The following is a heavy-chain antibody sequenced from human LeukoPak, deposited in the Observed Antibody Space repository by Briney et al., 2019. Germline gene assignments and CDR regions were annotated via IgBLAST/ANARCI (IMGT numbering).Heavy chain of an antibody. CDR3: ASGAAAMADY. V-gene: IGHV3-21*01. Sequence: PGGSLRLSCAASGFTFRSYSMNWVRQAPGKGLEWVSSISSSSSYIYYADSVKGRFTISRDNAKNSLYLQMNSLRAEDTAVYYCASGAAAMADYWGQGTLVTVSS. CDR1: GFTFRSYS. J-gene: IGHJ4*02. D-gene: IGHD5-18*01. CDR2: ISSSSSYI.